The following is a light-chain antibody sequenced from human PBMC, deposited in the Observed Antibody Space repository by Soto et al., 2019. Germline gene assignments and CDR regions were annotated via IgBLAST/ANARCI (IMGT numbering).Light chain of an antibody. Sequence: QSVLTQPPSASGSPGQSVTISCTGTSSDVGGYKYVSWYQQHPGKAPKLMIFEVNKRPSGVPDRFSGSKSGNTASLTVSGLQAQDEADYYCCSYAGINNVGVFGTGTKLTVL. CDR2: EVN. CDR3: CSYAGINNVGV. CDR1: SSDVGGYKY. V-gene: IGLV2-8*01. J-gene: IGLJ1*01.